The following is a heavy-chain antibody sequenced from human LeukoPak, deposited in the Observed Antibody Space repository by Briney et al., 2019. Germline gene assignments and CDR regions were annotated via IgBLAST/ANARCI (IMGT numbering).Heavy chain of an antibody. D-gene: IGHD5-24*01. CDR3: ARDLRLHSV. CDR1: GGSISSSNYY. V-gene: IGHV4-39*07. J-gene: IGHJ4*02. Sequence: SETLSLTCIVSGGSISSSNYYWGWIRHPPGTGLEWIGSIFHSGSTYYNPSLKSRVTISVDTSKSQFSLKLNSVTAADTAVYYCARDLRLHSVWGQGILVTVSS. CDR2: IFHSGST.